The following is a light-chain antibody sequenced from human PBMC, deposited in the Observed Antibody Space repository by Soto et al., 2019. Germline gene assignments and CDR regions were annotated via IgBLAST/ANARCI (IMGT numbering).Light chain of an antibody. CDR1: QSISSY. Sequence: IHMTRSPSSLSASVGNSVTIACRASQSISSYLNWYQQKPGKAPKLLIYAASSLQSGVPSRFSGSGSGTDFTLTISSLQTEDFATYYCQQSYSTPRTFGQGTKVDIK. V-gene: IGKV1-39*01. CDR3: QQSYSTPRT. CDR2: AAS. J-gene: IGKJ1*01.